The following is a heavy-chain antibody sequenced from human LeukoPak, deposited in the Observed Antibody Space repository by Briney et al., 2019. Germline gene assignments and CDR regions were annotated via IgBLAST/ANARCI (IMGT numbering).Heavy chain of an antibody. D-gene: IGHD6-6*01. Sequence: ASVKVSCKASGYTFTSYYMHWVRQAPGQGLEWMGIINPSGGSTSYAQKFQGRVTMTRDMSTSTVYMELSSLRSEDTAVYYCARANVGSSNYYYYYMDVWGKGTTVTVSS. V-gene: IGHV1-46*01. J-gene: IGHJ6*03. CDR3: ARANVGSSNYYYYYMDV. CDR2: INPSGGST. CDR1: GYTFTSYY.